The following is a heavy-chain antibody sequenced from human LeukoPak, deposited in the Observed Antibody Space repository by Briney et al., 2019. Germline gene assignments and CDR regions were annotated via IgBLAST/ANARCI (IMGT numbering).Heavy chain of an antibody. J-gene: IGHJ4*02. Sequence: SETLSLTCAVYVGSFSGYYWSWISQPPGKGLEWIGEINHSGSTNYNPSLKSRVTISVDTSKNQFSLKLSSMTAADTAVYYCAGSSSWYDHLDYWGQGTLVTVSS. V-gene: IGHV4-34*01. D-gene: IGHD6-13*01. CDR2: INHSGST. CDR3: AGSSSWYDHLDY. CDR1: VGSFSGYY.